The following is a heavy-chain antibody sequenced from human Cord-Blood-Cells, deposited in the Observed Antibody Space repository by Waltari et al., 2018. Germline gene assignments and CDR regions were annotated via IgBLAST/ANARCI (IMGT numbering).Heavy chain of an antibody. CDR1: GFTFSSYE. D-gene: IGHD5-12*01. CDR3: ARDIVATHSS. CDR2: ISSSGSTI. J-gene: IGHJ5*02. Sequence: EVQLVESGGGLVQPGGSLRLSCAASGFTFSSYEMNWVRQAPGKGLEWVSYISSSGSTIYYADSVKGRFTISRDNAKNSPYLQMNSLRAEDTAVYYCARDIVATHSSWGQGTLVTVSS. V-gene: IGHV3-48*03.